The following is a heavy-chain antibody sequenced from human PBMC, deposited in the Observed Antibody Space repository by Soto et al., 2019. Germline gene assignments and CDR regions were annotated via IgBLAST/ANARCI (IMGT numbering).Heavy chain of an antibody. D-gene: IGHD3-3*01. Sequence: DEQLVESGGGSLQPGGSLRLSCAASGFSFRNYAMTWVRQSPGKGLEWVSLISSGGGTTNYADSVKGRFSIYRDNSQNMLYLQMNGLRGEDTALYYCAKLKGGLGRFYGMDAWGQGTMVIVSS. V-gene: IGHV3-23*04. CDR2: ISSGGGTT. CDR1: GFSFRNYA. J-gene: IGHJ6*02. CDR3: AKLKGGLGRFYGMDA.